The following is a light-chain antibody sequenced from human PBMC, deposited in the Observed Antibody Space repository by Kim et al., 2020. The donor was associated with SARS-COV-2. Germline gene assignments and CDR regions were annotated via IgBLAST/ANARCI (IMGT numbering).Light chain of an antibody. V-gene: IGLV1-47*01. CDR1: ISNIGSHS. J-gene: IGLJ1*01. CDR3: AARDDTLSGFL. Sequence: GQRVTISCSGSISNIGSHSVDWYQQFPGTAPKLLIYRNDQRPSGVPDRFSGSKSGTSASLAISGLRSADEADYYCAARDDTLSGFLFGGGTKVTVL. CDR2: RND.